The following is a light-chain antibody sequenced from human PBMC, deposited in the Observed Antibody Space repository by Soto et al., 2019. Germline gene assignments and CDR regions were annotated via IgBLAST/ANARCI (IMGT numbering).Light chain of an antibody. CDR3: QQYDDWLRLT. CDR2: GAS. V-gene: IGKV3D-15*01. Sequence: EIVLTQSPGTLSLSPGERATLSCRASQSVSSNNLVWYQQKPGQAPRLLIFGASSRATGIPARFSGSGSGTEFNLTISSLQSEDFAVYFCQQYDDWLRLTFGGGTKVDIK. CDR1: QSVSSNN. J-gene: IGKJ4*01.